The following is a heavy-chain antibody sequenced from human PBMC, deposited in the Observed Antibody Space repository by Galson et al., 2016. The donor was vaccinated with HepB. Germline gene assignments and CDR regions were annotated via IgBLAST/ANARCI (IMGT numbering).Heavy chain of an antibody. D-gene: IGHD6-13*01. Sequence: CAISGDSVSSNSAAWNWIRQSPSRGLEWLGRTYYRSKWYNDYAVSVKGRITVSSDTSKNQFSLHLNSVTPEETAVYYCARLIATDDLYGVDVWGQGTTFTVS. J-gene: IGHJ6*02. CDR3: ARLIATDDLYGVDV. CDR2: TYYRSKWYN. V-gene: IGHV6-1*01. CDR1: GDSVSSNSAA.